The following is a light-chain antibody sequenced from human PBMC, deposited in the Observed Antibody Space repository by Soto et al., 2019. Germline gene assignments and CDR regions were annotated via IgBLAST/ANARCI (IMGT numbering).Light chain of an antibody. Sequence: EIVLSQSPGTLSLSPGERATLSCRASQSLSNNIYLAWYQQKPGQAPRVLIYGASTRATNIPARFSGSGSGTDFTLTISSLQSEDFALYYCQHYNNWPTFGQGTKVDIK. J-gene: IGKJ1*01. V-gene: IGKV3-15*01. CDR1: QSLSNN. CDR2: GAS. CDR3: QHYNNWPT.